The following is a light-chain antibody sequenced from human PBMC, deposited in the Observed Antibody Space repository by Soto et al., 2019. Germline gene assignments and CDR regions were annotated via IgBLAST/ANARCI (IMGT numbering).Light chain of an antibody. CDR1: QSVNSK. CDR2: GAS. V-gene: IGKV3D-15*01. J-gene: IGKJ4*01. Sequence: EIVMTQSPATLSVSPGERATLSCRASQSVNSKLAWYQQRPGQAPRLLIHGASTRATGIPDRFTGGGSGTDFTLTVTRLEPEDSAVYYCQQYESSPLTFGGGTKVDIK. CDR3: QQYESSPLT.